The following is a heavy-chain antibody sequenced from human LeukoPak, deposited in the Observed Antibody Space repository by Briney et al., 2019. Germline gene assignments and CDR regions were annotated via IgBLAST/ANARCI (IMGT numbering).Heavy chain of an antibody. V-gene: IGHV4-39*01. Sequence: NPSETLSLTCSVSGGSISSNTFYWDWIRQPPGKGLEWIGTIFYSGSTDCKPSLKSRVTISVDTSKNRFSLMLTSVTAADTAVYYCARRGGEAFDYWGQGTLVTVSS. CDR2: IFYSGST. CDR1: GGSISSNTFY. J-gene: IGHJ4*02. D-gene: IGHD3-16*01. CDR3: ARRGGEAFDY.